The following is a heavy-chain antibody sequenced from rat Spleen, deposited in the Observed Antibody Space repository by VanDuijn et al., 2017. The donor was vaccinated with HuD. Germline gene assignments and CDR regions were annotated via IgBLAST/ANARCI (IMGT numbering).Heavy chain of an antibody. CDR2: IWSGGGT. CDR3: ARHLREASGVMDA. D-gene: IGHD4-3*01. J-gene: IGHJ4*01. CDR1: GFLLTDNS. Sequence: VQLKESGPGLVPPSQTLSLACTVSGFLLTDNSVHWLRQPPGRGLEWMGGIWSGGGTDYNSALKSRLSISRDTSKSQVFLKMNSLQPEDTGTYYCARHLREASGVMDAWGQGASVTVSS. V-gene: IGHV2-1*01.